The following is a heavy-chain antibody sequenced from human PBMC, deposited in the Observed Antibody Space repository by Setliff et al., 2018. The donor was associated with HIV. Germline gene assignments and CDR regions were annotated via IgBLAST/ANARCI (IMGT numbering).Heavy chain of an antibody. D-gene: IGHD2-15*01. CDR3: AREGYCSGGSCYTPRWYYMDV. CDR2: IYSSGST. V-gene: IGHV4-4*07. J-gene: IGHJ6*03. CDR1: GGSINSYY. Sequence: SETLSLTCTVSGGSINSYYWSWIRQPAGKGLEWIGRIYSSGSTNYNPSLKSRVTMSVDTSKNQISLKLSSVTAADTAMYYCAREGYCSGGSCYTPRWYYMDVWGKGTTVTVSS.